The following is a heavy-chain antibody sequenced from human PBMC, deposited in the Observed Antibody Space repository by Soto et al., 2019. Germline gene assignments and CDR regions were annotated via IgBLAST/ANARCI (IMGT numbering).Heavy chain of an antibody. V-gene: IGHV4-61*01. Sequence: SETLSLTCTVSGGSGSGGSYFWSWVRQPPGKGLEWIGYFYYSGSTKYNPSLKSRVTILEDTSKNQFSLKLNSVTAADTAVYYCAREGRMGTFDYWGQGALVTV. J-gene: IGHJ4*02. CDR3: AREGRMGTFDY. D-gene: IGHD1-1*01. CDR1: GGSGSGGSYF. CDR2: FYYSGST.